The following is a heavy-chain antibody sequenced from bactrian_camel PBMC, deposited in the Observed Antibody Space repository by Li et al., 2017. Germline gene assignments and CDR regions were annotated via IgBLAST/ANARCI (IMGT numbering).Heavy chain of an antibody. CDR1: GFTFSSYY. Sequence: HVQLVESGGGLVQPGGSLTLSCAASGFTFSSYYMTWVRQAPGKGLEWVSSIYSDGSHTYYADSVKGRFTISRDNAKNTLYLQMNSLKTEDTAVYYCATAGNWYGDPRYWGQGTRSPSP. D-gene: IGHD6*01. V-gene: IGHV3-2*01. CDR2: IYSDGSHT. CDR3: ATAGNWYGDPRY. J-gene: IGHJ4*01.